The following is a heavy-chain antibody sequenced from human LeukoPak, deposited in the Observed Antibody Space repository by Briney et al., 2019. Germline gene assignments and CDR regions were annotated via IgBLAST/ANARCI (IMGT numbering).Heavy chain of an antibody. CDR3: AKGGQWLAYNWFDP. V-gene: IGHV3-23*01. CDR2: ISGSGGST. D-gene: IGHD6-19*01. J-gene: IGHJ5*02. Sequence: GGSPRLSCAASGFTFSSYAMSWVRQAPGKGLEWVSAISGSGGSTYYADSVKGRFTISRDNSKNTLYLQMNSPRAEDTAVYYCAKGGQWLAYNWFDPWGQGTLVTVSS. CDR1: GFTFSSYA.